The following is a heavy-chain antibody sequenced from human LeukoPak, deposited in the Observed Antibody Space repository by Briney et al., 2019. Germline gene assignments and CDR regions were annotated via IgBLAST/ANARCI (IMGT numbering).Heavy chain of an antibody. CDR1: GGSISSSGYS. D-gene: IGHD2-21*02. CDR3: ARTPTYCGGDCYYFDP. V-gene: IGHV4-30-2*01. Sequence: SSETLSLTCTVSGGSISSSGYSWSWIRQPPGKGLEWIGYIHHTGSTYYNPSLKSRVTISVDRSKNQFSLRLSSVTAADTAMYFCARTPTYCGGDCYYFDPWGQGTLVTVSS. CDR2: IHHTGST. J-gene: IGHJ5*02.